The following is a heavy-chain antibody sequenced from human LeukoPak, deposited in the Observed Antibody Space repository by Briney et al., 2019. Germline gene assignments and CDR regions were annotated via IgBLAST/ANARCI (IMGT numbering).Heavy chain of an antibody. J-gene: IGHJ4*02. CDR1: GGSFSGYY. V-gene: IGHV4-34*01. CDR2: INHSGST. D-gene: IGHD6-13*01. Sequence: SETLSLTCAVYGGSFSGYYWSWIRQPPGKGLEWIGEINHSGSTNYNPSLKSRVTMSVDTSKNQFSLKLSSVTAADTAVYYCARDEYSSSWPYYFDYWGQGTLVTVSS. CDR3: ARDEYSSSWPYYFDY.